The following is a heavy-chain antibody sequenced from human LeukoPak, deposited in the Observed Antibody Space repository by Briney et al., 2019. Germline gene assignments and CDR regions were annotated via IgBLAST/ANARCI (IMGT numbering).Heavy chain of an antibody. V-gene: IGHV5-51*01. CDR1: GYRFTKYW. D-gene: IGHD4-17*01. CDR3: ARQRDYVDIDY. CDR2: IYPGDSDT. J-gene: IGHJ4*02. Sequence: GESLKISCKASGYRFTKYWIGWVRQMPGKGLEWMGIIYPGDSDTRLSPSFQGQVTISADRSISTAYLQWSSLKASDTAMYYCARQRDYVDIDYWGQGTLVTVSS.